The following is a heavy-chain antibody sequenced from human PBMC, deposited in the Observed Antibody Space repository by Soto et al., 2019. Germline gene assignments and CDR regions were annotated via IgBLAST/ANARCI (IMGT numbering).Heavy chain of an antibody. D-gene: IGHD3-3*01. Sequence: QLQLQESGSGLVKPSQTLSLTCAVSGGSISSGGYSWSWIRQPPGKGVEGIGYISHSGSTYYTPSRESRVTISVDRSKNQFALKLSSVTAADTAVYYCAAGAIFGVVPLDYWGQGTLVTVSS. CDR2: ISHSGST. CDR1: GGSISSGGYS. CDR3: AAGAIFGVVPLDY. J-gene: IGHJ4*02. V-gene: IGHV4-30-2*01.